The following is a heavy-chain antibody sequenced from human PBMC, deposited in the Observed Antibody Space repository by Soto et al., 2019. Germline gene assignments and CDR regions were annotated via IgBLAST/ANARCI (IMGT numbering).Heavy chain of an antibody. Sequence: QVQLVQSGAEVKKPVSSVKVSCKSSGGTFSSYAISWVRQAPGQGLEWMGGIIPISGTANYALTFQGRVTMTADESTSTVYMELSSLRSEDTAVYFCARSQGSSTSLEIYYYYYYGMDVWGQGTTVTVSS. CDR2: IIPISGTA. CDR1: GGTFSSYA. D-gene: IGHD2-2*01. CDR3: ARSQGSSTSLEIYYYYYYGMDV. J-gene: IGHJ6*02. V-gene: IGHV1-69*01.